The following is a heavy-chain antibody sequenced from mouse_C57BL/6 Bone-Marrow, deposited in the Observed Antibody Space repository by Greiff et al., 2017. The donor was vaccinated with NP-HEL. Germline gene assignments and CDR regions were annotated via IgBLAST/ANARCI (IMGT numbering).Heavy chain of an antibody. D-gene: IGHD2-4*01. Sequence: EVKLVESGAGLVKPGGSLKLSCAASGFTFSSYAMSWVRQTPEKRLEWVAYISSGGDYIYYADTVKGRFTISRDNARNTLYLQMSSLKSEDTAMYYCTRDRGYDYGFAYWGQGTLVTVSA. CDR1: GFTFSSYA. V-gene: IGHV5-9-1*02. J-gene: IGHJ3*01. CDR2: ISSGGDYI. CDR3: TRDRGYDYGFAY.